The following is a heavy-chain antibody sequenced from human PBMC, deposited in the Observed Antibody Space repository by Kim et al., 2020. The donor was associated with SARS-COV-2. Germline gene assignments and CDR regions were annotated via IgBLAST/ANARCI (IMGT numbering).Heavy chain of an antibody. CDR1: GYTFNTDW. J-gene: IGHJ4*02. CDR2: IYPGDSDT. V-gene: IGHV5-51*01. Sequence: GESLKISCKGSGYTFNTDWIGWVRQMPGKGLEWMGIIYPGDSDTTYSPSFQGQVTMSVDTSISIAYLQWGSLKASDTAIYYCMRHGGGYWGQGTLVTVSS. CDR3: MRHGGGY. D-gene: IGHD2-15*01.